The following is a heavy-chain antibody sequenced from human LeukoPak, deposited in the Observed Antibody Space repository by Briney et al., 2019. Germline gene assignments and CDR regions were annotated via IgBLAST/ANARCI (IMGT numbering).Heavy chain of an antibody. CDR3: ARQTRYCGGDCNSFDY. Sequence: GESLKISCKGSGYSFTNYWIGWVPQMPGQGLEWMGIIYPGDSDTRYSPSFQGQVTMSADKSISTAYLQWSSLKASDTAMYYCARQTRYCGGDCNSFDYWGQGTLVTVSP. D-gene: IGHD2-21*02. J-gene: IGHJ4*02. V-gene: IGHV5-51*01. CDR1: GYSFTNYW. CDR2: IYPGDSDT.